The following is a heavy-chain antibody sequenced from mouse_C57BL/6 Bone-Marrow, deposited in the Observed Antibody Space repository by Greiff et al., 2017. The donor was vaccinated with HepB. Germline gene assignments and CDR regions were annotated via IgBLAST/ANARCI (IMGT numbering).Heavy chain of an antibody. V-gene: IGHV2-2*01. CDR2: IWSGGST. CDR3: ASYYYGSSPFAY. J-gene: IGHJ3*01. D-gene: IGHD1-1*01. Sequence: QVQLQQSGPGLVQPSQSLSITCTVSGFSFTSYGVHWVRQSPGKGLEWLGVIWSGGSTDYNAAFISRLSISKDNSKSQVFFKMNSLQADDTAIYYCASYYYGSSPFAYWGQGTLVTVSA. CDR1: GFSFTSYG.